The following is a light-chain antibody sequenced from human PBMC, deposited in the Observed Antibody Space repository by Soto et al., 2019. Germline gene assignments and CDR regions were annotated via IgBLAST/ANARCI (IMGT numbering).Light chain of an antibody. CDR1: SSDVGRYHY. J-gene: IGLJ1*01. CDR2: DVT. CDR3: CSFAGSYSYV. Sequence: QSVLTQPRSVSASPGQSVTISCTGTSSDVGRYHYVSWYQQHPGTAPKLIVYDVTERPSGVPDRFSGSKSGNTASLTISGLQAEDEADYSCCSFAGSYSYVFGTGTKVTVL. V-gene: IGLV2-11*01.